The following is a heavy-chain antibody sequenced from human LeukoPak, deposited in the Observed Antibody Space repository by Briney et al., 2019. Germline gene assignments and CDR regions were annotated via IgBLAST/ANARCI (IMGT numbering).Heavy chain of an antibody. Sequence: ASVKVSCRASGYTFTSYYMHWVRQAPGQGLEWTGIINPSGGSTSYAQKFQGRVTMTRDTSTSTVYMELSSLRSEDTAVYYCASPVVPAAVTPYYNYYGMDVWGQGTTVTVSS. CDR2: INPSGGST. V-gene: IGHV1-46*01. D-gene: IGHD2-2*01. J-gene: IGHJ6*02. CDR1: GYTFTSYY. CDR3: ASPVVPAAVTPYYNYYGMDV.